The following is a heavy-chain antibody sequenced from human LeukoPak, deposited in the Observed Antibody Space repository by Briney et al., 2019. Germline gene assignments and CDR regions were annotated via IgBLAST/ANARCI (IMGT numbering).Heavy chain of an antibody. Sequence: GASVKVSCKASGYTFTSYGISWVRQAPGQGLEWMGWISAYNGNTNYAQKLQGRVTMTTDTSTSTAYVELRSLRFDDTAVYYCARPSGYCSSTSCYPDWFDPWGQGTLVTVSS. D-gene: IGHD2-2*01. V-gene: IGHV1-18*01. CDR3: ARPSGYCSSTSCYPDWFDP. CDR2: ISAYNGNT. J-gene: IGHJ5*02. CDR1: GYTFTSYG.